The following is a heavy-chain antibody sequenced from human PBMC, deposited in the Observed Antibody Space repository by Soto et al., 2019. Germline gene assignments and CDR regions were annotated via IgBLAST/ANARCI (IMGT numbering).Heavy chain of an antibody. D-gene: IGHD2-15*01. J-gene: IGHJ6*03. CDR2: INHSGST. Sequence: SETLSLTCAVYGGSFSGYYWSWIRQPPGKGLEWIGEINHSGSTNYNPSLKSRVTISVDTSKNQFSLKLSSVTAADTAVYYCARGRVVVVAATLRYYYMDVWGKGTTVTVSS. V-gene: IGHV4-34*01. CDR1: GGSFSGYY. CDR3: ARGRVVVVAATLRYYYMDV.